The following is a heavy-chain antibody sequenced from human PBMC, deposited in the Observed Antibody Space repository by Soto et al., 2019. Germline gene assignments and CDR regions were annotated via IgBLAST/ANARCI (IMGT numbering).Heavy chain of an antibody. CDR1: GYTFTRYD. CDR3: ARGGYGSGSYKWFDP. V-gene: IGHV1-8*01. CDR2: MNPNSGNT. D-gene: IGHD3-10*01. J-gene: IGHJ5*02. Sequence: QVQLVQSGAEVKKPGASVKVSCKASGYTFTRYDITWVRQATGQGREWMGWMNPNSGNTGYAQKFQGRVTINRHTPISTAYMELSSQRSEDTAVYYCARGGYGSGSYKWFDPWGQGTLVTVCS.